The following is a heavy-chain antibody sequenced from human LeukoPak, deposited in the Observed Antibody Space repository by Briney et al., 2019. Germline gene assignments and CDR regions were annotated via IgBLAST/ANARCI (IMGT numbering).Heavy chain of an antibody. CDR1: GYSFTNYW. D-gene: IGHD3/OR15-3a*01. CDR2: ISPSDSDT. Sequence: GESLKISCKGSGYSFTNYWIAWVRQMPGKGLEWMGIISPSDSDTRYSPSFQGQVTISADKSISTAYLQWSSLKASDTAIYYCARGTTVTGLDYFDSWGQGTLVTVSS. CDR3: ARGTTVTGLDYFDS. J-gene: IGHJ4*02. V-gene: IGHV5-51*01.